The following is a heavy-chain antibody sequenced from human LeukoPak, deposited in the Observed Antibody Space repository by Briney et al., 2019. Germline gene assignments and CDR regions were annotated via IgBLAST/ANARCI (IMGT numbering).Heavy chain of an antibody. V-gene: IGHV3-74*01. Sequence: PGGSLRLSCVVSGFTFTNYWMHWVRQAPGKGLVWVSRINSDGSSTSYADSVKGRFTISRDNAKNTLYLQMNSLRAEDTAVYYCARDHPRANGGWYYSPFGGGADVWGKGTTVTVSS. CDR1: GFTFTNYW. CDR3: ARDHPRANGGWYYSPFGGGADV. CDR2: INSDGSST. D-gene: IGHD6-19*01. J-gene: IGHJ6*04.